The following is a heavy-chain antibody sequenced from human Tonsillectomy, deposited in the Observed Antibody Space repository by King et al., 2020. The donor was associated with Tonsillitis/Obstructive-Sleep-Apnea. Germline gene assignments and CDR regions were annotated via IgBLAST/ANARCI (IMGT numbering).Heavy chain of an antibody. CDR2: IYYSGST. V-gene: IGHV4-59*01. CDR3: ARGVPQSTVTTGGLNYYYGMDV. CDR1: GGSISSYY. D-gene: IGHD4-17*01. Sequence: QLQESGPGLVKPSETLSLTCTVSGGSISSYYWSWIRQPPGKGLEWIGYIYYSGSTNYNPSLKSRVTISVDTSKNQFSLKLSSVTAAATAVYYCARGVPQSTVTTGGLNYYYGMDVWGQGTTVTVSS. J-gene: IGHJ6*02.